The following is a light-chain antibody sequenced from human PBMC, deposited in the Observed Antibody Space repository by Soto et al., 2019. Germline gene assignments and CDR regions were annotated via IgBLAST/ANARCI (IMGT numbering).Light chain of an antibody. J-gene: IGKJ4*01. V-gene: IGKV3D-15*01. CDR3: QQYNNWPLT. CDR2: GAS. Sequence: ETVMTQSPATLSVSPGERATLSCRASQSVRNNLAWYKQKSGQAPRLLIYGASIRATGIPARFSGSGSGTDFTLTISSLQSEDFEVYHCQQYNNWPLTFGGGTKVDIK. CDR1: QSVRNN.